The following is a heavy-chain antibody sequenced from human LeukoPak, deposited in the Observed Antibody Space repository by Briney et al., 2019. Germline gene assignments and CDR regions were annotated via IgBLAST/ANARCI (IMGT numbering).Heavy chain of an antibody. Sequence: SETLSLTCAVYGGSFSGYYWSWIRQPPGKGLEWIGEINHSGSTNYNPSLKSRVTISVDTSKNQFSLKLSSVTAADTAVYYCARGRWWRIAAAGTCWLDPWGQGTLVTVSS. D-gene: IGHD6-13*01. CDR2: INHSGST. CDR1: GGSFSGYY. CDR3: ARGRWWRIAAAGTCWLDP. J-gene: IGHJ5*02. V-gene: IGHV4-34*01.